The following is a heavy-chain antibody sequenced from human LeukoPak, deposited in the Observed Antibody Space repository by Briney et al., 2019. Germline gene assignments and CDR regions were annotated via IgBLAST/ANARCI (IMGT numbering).Heavy chain of an antibody. D-gene: IGHD2-15*01. CDR1: GGSISNYY. J-gene: IGHJ4*02. Sequence: PSETLSLTCTVSGGSISNYYWSWIRQPPGKGLEWIGYIYYSGSTNYNPSLKSRVTISVDTSKNQFSLKLSSVTAADTAVYYCASYCSGGSCYGDFDYWGQGTLVTVSS. CDR3: ASYCSGGSCYGDFDY. CDR2: IYYSGST. V-gene: IGHV4-59*01.